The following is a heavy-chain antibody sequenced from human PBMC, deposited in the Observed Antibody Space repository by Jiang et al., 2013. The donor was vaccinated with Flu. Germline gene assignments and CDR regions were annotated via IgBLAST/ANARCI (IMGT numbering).Heavy chain of an antibody. V-gene: IGHV4-34*01. CDR2: INHRGST. CDR1: ATSFSDYY. J-gene: IGHJ4*02. D-gene: IGHD6-19*01. Sequence: LLKPSETLSLTCAVYATSFSDYYWNWIRQPPGRGLEWIGEINHRGSTTYNPSLKSRVIISVDTSNNQFSLKLSSVTAADTAVYYCAKGGRGWYVDFWAQGTLVTVSS. CDR3: AKGGRGWYVDF.